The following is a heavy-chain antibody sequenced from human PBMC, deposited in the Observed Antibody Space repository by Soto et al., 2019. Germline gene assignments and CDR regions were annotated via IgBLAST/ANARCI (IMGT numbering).Heavy chain of an antibody. J-gene: IGHJ6*02. CDR3: AREGQWLVRLGGVQYHGMDV. V-gene: IGHV1-69*01. CDR2: IIPIFGTA. CDR1: GGTFSSSA. Sequence: QVQLVQSGAAVKKPGSSVKVSCKASGGTFSSSAISWVRQAPGQGLEWMGGIIPIFGTANYAQKFQGRVTITADASAYTAYMELSSLTSEDTAIYFCAREGQWLVRLGGVQYHGMDVWGQGTTVTVSS. D-gene: IGHD6-19*01.